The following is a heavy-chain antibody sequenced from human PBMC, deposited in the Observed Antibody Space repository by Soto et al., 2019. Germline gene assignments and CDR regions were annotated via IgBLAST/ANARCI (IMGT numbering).Heavy chain of an antibody. V-gene: IGHV3-30*18. D-gene: IGHD2-15*01. CDR2: ISYDGSNK. CDR1: GSTFSRYV. Sequence: PGGSLRLSCAASGSTFSRYVMHWVRQGPGKGLEWVAVISYDGSNKYYADSVKGRFTISRDNSKNTLYLQMNSLRAEDTAVYYCAKDRRGYCSGGSCSWLDYWGQGTLVTVSS. J-gene: IGHJ4*02. CDR3: AKDRRGYCSGGSCSWLDY.